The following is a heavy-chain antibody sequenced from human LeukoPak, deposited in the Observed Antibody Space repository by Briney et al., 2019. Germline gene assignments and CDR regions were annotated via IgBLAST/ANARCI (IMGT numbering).Heavy chain of an antibody. V-gene: IGHV3-30*03. CDR3: ARVSVQLWSSSDY. J-gene: IGHJ4*02. Sequence: PGRSLRLSCAASGFMFSVYGMHWVRQAPGKGLEWLAIISYEGSNKYYADSVKGRFTISRDNSKNTLSLQMNSLRAEDTAVYYCARVSVQLWSSSDYWGQGTLVTVSS. D-gene: IGHD5-18*01. CDR2: ISYEGSNK. CDR1: GFMFSVYG.